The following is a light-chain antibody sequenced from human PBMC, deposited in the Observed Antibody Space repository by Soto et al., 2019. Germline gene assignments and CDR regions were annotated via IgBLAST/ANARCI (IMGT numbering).Light chain of an antibody. Sequence: QSALTQPASVSGSPGQSITISCTGTSSDVGGYNYVSWYQQHPGKAPKLMIYEVSNRPSGVSNRFSGSKSGNTASLTISGLKAEDEANYYCNSYTSSSTVFGGGTQLTVL. CDR3: NSYTSSSTV. CDR2: EVS. J-gene: IGLJ3*02. CDR1: SSDVGGYNY. V-gene: IGLV2-14*01.